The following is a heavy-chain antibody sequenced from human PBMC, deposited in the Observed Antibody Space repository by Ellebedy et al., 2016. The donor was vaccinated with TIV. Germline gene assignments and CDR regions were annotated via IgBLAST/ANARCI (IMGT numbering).Heavy chain of an antibody. CDR2: ISNTGSRT. Sequence: PGGSLRLSCAASGFTFSPYAMAWVRQAPGKGLEWVSTISNTGSRTYYADSVEGRFTISRDNSKKTLYLQMNSLRAEDTAIYYCAKGRGGGSDSSAPRYYFDYWGLGTLVTVSS. CDR1: GFTFSPYA. J-gene: IGHJ4*02. V-gene: IGHV3-23*01. D-gene: IGHD3-22*01. CDR3: AKGRGGGSDSSAPRYYFDY.